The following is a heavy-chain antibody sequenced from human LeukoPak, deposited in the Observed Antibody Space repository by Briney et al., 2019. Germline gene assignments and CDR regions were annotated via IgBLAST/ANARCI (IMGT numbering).Heavy chain of an antibody. CDR2: IIPIFGTA. J-gene: IGHJ6*02. D-gene: IGHD6-6*01. Sequence: SVKVSCKASGGTFSSYAISWVRQAPGQGLEWMGGIIPIFGTANYAQKFQGRVTITADESTSTAYTELSSLRSEDTAVYYCVRDRVAARPMSNRYYYYYGMDVWGQGTTVTVSS. CDR1: GGTFSSYA. V-gene: IGHV1-69*13. CDR3: VRDRVAARPMSNRYYYYYGMDV.